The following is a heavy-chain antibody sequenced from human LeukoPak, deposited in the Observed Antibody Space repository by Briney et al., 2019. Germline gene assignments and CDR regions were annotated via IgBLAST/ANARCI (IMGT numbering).Heavy chain of an antibody. CDR1: GYTFTGYY. Sequence: SVKVSCKASGYTFTGYYMHWVRQAPGQGLEWMGRIIPIFGTANYAQKFQGRVTITTGESTSTAYMELSSLRSEDTAVYYCAREISSSWYNLPYNWFDPWGQGTLVTVSS. CDR3: AREISSSWYNLPYNWFDP. V-gene: IGHV1-69*05. J-gene: IGHJ5*02. CDR2: IIPIFGTA. D-gene: IGHD6-13*01.